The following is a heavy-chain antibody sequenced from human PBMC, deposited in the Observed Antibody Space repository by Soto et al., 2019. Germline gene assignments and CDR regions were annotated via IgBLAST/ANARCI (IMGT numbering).Heavy chain of an antibody. Sequence: GGSLRLSCAAAGFTFSSYWMHWVRQAPGKGLVWVSYIDNDGSATTYADSVKGRFTISRDNAKNTLYLQMDSLRAEDTAVYYCARDSWGIHHWGQGTLVTGSS. CDR2: IDNDGSAT. V-gene: IGHV3-74*01. CDR1: GFTFSSYW. D-gene: IGHD6-13*01. J-gene: IGHJ5*02. CDR3: ARDSWGIHH.